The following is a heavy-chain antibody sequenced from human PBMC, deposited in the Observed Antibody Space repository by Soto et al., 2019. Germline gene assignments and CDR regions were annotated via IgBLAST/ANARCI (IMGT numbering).Heavy chain of an antibody. CDR1: GFTFSSYD. CDR2: ISGSGDST. Sequence: EVPLLESGGGLVQPGGSLRLSCAASGFTFSSYDMSWVRQAPGKGLEWVSGISGSGDSTYYADSVKGRFTISRDNSKNTLYLQMNSLRAEDTAVYYCAKGVPGIAVAGTGYFQHWGQGTLVTVSS. J-gene: IGHJ1*01. D-gene: IGHD6-19*01. CDR3: AKGVPGIAVAGTGYFQH. V-gene: IGHV3-23*01.